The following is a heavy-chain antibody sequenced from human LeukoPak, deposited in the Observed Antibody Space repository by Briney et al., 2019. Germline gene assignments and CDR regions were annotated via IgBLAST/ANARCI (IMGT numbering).Heavy chain of an antibody. D-gene: IGHD2-15*01. CDR3: ARGASLRRGHGLDV. V-gene: IGHV1-18*01. CDR2: TSAYNGNT. Sequence: ASVKVSCKASGYTFTNYAISWVRQAPGQGLEWMGWTSAYNGNTNYAQNVQGRVTMTTDTSTSTAYMELRSLRSDDTAVYYCARGASLRRGHGLDVWGQGTTVTVSS. CDR1: GYTFTNYA. J-gene: IGHJ6*02.